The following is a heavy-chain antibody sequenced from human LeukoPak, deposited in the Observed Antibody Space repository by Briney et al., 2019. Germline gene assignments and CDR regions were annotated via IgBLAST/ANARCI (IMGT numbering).Heavy chain of an antibody. Sequence: GGSLRLSCSASGFTFSSYAMHWVRQAPGKGLEYVSAISSNGGSTYYADSVKGRFTISRDNSKNTLYRQMSSLRAEDTAVYYCVKGNSGYLYYYGMDVWGKGTTVTVSS. CDR3: VKGNSGYLYYYGMDV. CDR1: GFTFSSYA. D-gene: IGHD5-12*01. CDR2: ISSNGGST. J-gene: IGHJ6*04. V-gene: IGHV3-64D*06.